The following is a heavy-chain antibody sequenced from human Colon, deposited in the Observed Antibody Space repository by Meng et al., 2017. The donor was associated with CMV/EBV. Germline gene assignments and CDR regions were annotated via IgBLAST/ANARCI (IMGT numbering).Heavy chain of an antibody. Sequence: ASVKVSCKASGYTLTGYYIHWVRQAPGQGLEWMGWTNPKSGATNYAQKFLGRVTMTRDTSTTTAYMELSGLRSDDSAMYYCARDHDDYDLLTGYYGHQFYDMDVWGQGTTVTVSS. CDR1: GYTLTGYY. J-gene: IGHJ6*02. CDR2: TNPKSGAT. V-gene: IGHV1-2*02. CDR3: ARDHDDYDLLTGYYGHQFYDMDV. D-gene: IGHD3-9*01.